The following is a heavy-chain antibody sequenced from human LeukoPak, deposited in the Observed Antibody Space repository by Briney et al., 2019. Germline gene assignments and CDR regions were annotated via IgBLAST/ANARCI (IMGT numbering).Heavy chain of an antibody. CDR3: ARAINYYGDYEGGLKHSSWYFDL. Sequence: GGSLRLSCAASGFTVSSNYMTWVRQAPGKGLEWVSLIYSGGSTYYADSVKGRFTISRDDSKNTLYLQMNSLRAEDTAVYYCARAINYYGDYEGGLKHSSWYFDLWGRGTLVTVSS. D-gene: IGHD4-17*01. V-gene: IGHV3-53*01. J-gene: IGHJ2*01. CDR2: IYSGGST. CDR1: GFTVSSNY.